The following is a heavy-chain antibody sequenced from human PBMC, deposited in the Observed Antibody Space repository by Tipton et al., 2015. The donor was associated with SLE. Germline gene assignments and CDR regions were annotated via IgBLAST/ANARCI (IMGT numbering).Heavy chain of an antibody. CDR3: ARDGVAVPGPYFEY. V-gene: IGHV3-7*03. Sequence: GSLRLSCSVSGFTFSTFWMSWVRQAPGKGLEWVANIHQDGSETYSVNSVKGRFTISRDNTKNSLYLQMSSLRAEDTAVYYCARDGVAVPGPYFEYWGQGTLVTVSS. CDR2: IHQDGSET. J-gene: IGHJ4*02. D-gene: IGHD6-19*01. CDR1: GFTFSTFW.